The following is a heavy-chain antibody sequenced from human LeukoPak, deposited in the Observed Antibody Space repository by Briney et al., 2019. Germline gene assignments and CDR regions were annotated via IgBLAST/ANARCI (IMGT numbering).Heavy chain of an antibody. CDR1: GGSITASSYY. CDR3: ARSRYYDSSSFDP. CDR2: IYYGGST. V-gene: IGHV4-39*01. J-gene: IGHJ5*02. Sequence: SETLSLTCTVSGGSITASSYYWGWIRQPPGKGLEWIGSIYYGGSTYYNPSLKSRLTMSVDTSRNQFSLKVNSVTAAGTAVYYCARSRYYDSSSFDPWGQGTLVTVSS. D-gene: IGHD3-22*01.